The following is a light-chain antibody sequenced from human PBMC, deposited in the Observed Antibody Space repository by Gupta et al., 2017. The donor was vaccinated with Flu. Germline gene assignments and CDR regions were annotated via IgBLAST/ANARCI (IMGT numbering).Light chain of an antibody. Sequence: DIQMTQSPSSVSASVGDRVAITCRASQNINNWLAWYQQKPGKAPELLVYDAFSLQRGVPSRFSGSGSGTDFTLTISLLQPEDFAVYFGQQAHTFPFTFGPGTRVD. V-gene: IGKV1-12*01. CDR3: QQAHTFPFT. J-gene: IGKJ3*01. CDR2: DAF. CDR1: QNINNW.